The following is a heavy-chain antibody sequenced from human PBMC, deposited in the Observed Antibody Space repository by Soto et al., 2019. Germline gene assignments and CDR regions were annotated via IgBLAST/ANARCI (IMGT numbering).Heavy chain of an antibody. CDR1: GFTFISYS. CDR2: ISSSSSYI. V-gene: IGHV3-21*01. D-gene: IGHD6-13*01. J-gene: IGHJ4*02. CDR3: AREQSSSWLN. Sequence: GGSLRLSCAASGFTFISYSMNWVRQAPGKGLEWASSISSSSSYIYYADSVKGRFTISRDNAKNSLYLQMNSLRAEDTAVYYCAREQSSSWLNWGQGTLVTVSS.